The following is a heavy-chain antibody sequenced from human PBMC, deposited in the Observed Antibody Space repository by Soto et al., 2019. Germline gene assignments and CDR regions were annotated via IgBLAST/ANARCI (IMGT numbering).Heavy chain of an antibody. CDR1: GASVNSGFYY. V-gene: IGHV4-61*01. J-gene: IGHJ4*02. Sequence: QVQLQESGPGLVKPSETLSLTCSVSGASVNSGFYYWTWIRQPPGKGLEWIGYVYYNGNTSYNPSLKSRVTLSVDTSKNQFSLRLSSVTAADTAVYYCVRDVIARIGPSFDSWGQGALVTVSS. CDR3: VRDVIARIGPSFDS. CDR2: VYYNGNT. D-gene: IGHD3-16*02.